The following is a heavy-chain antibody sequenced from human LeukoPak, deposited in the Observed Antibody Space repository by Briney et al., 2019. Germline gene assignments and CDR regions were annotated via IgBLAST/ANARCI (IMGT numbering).Heavy chain of an antibody. CDR2: ISWNSGSI. CDR3: AKDRIAAAGTMSDFQH. Sequence: GGSLRLSCAASGFTFDDYAMHWVRQAPGKGLEWVSGISWNSGSIGYADSVKGRFTISRDNAKNSLYLQMNSLRAEDTALYYCAKDRIAAAGTMSDFQHWGQGTLVTVSS. V-gene: IGHV3-9*01. CDR1: GFTFDDYA. D-gene: IGHD6-13*01. J-gene: IGHJ1*01.